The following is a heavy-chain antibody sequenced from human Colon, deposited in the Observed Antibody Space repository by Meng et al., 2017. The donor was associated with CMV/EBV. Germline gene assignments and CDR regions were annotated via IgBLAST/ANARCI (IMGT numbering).Heavy chain of an antibody. CDR1: GSTFTSHA. CDR2: MKPSSGDT. Sequence: SGEVSCKASGSTFTSHAINWVRRATGQGLEWMGWMKPSSGDTGYAPNFQGRITMTRNTSINTAYMELSSLSNEDTAIYYCARGIPDFWGQGTLVTVSS. J-gene: IGHJ4*02. V-gene: IGHV1-8*01. D-gene: IGHD3/OR15-3a*01. CDR3: ARGIPDF.